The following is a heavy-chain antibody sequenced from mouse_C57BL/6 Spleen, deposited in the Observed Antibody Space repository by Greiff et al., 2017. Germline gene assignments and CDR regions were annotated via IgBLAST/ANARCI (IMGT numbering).Heavy chain of an antibody. J-gene: IGHJ4*01. D-gene: IGHD1-1*01. CDR3: TTGGTTVVVPHYYAMDY. CDR2: IDPENGDT. V-gene: IGHV14-4*01. Sequence: VQLQQSGAELVRPGASVKLSCTASGFNIKDDYMHWVKQRPEQGLEWIGWIDPENGDTEYASKFRGKATITADTSSNTAYLQLSSLTSEDTAVYYCTTGGTTVVVPHYYAMDYWGQGTSVTVSS. CDR1: GFNIKDDY.